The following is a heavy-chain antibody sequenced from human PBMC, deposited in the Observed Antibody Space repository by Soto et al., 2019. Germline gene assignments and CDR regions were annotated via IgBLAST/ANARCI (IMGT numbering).Heavy chain of an antibody. CDR2: IFYSGRT. D-gene: IGHD4-17*01. CDR3: ARDNYGDYDYYFDY. J-gene: IGHJ4*02. Sequence: TSETLSLTCTVSNGSISSGDYHWSWIRQPPGEGLEWIGYIFYSGRTYYNPSLRSRVTVSVDKSKNQFSLRLSSVTVADTAVYYCARDNYGDYDYYFDYWGQGTLVTVSS. V-gene: IGHV4-30-4*01. CDR1: NGSISSGDYH.